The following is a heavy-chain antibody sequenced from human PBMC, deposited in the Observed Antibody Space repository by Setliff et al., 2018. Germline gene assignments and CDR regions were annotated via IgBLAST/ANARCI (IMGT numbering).Heavy chain of an antibody. J-gene: IGHJ3*02. D-gene: IGHD2-2*01. Sequence: ASVKVSCKASGYTFISYGISWVRQAPGEGLEWMGWISAYNGNTNYAQKLQGRVTMTTDTSTSTAYMELRSLRSDDTAVYYCARVLFHCSSTSCYLDAFDIWGQGTMVTVSS. CDR1: GYTFISYG. V-gene: IGHV1-18*01. CDR2: ISAYNGNT. CDR3: ARVLFHCSSTSCYLDAFDI.